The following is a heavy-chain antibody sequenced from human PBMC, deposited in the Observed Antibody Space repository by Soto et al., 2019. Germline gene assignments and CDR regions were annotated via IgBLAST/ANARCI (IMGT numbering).Heavy chain of an antibody. CDR1: GYTFTSYD. CDR3: SLGGVIVLDAFDT. V-gene: IGHV1-8*01. J-gene: IGHJ3*02. Sequence: ASVKVSCKASGYTFTSYDVNWVRQATGQGLEWMGRMNPNSNNTAYAQKFQGRVTMTWDTSISTAYMELSSLRSEDTAVYYCSLGGVIVLDAFDTWGQGTMVTVSS. CDR2: MNPNSNNT. D-gene: IGHD3-16*02.